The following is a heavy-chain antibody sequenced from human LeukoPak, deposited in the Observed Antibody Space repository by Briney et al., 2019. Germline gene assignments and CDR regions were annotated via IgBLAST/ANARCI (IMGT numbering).Heavy chain of an antibody. V-gene: IGHV3-23*01. D-gene: IGHD4-17*01. CDR3: AKHYGDYRSFDC. CDR1: GSPFRTYA. CDR2: IDSRGFTT. Sequence: ADSLRLSCPDSGSPFRTYALRWVRQPPRCGLAPPSVIDSRGFTTYYADSVKCQFTISRDNSKSTLYLQMNSLRAEDTAVYYCAKHYGDYRSFDCWGQGTLVTVSS. J-gene: IGHJ4*02.